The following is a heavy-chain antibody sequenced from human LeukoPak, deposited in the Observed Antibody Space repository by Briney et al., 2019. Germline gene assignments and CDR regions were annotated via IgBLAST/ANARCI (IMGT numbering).Heavy chain of an antibody. J-gene: IGHJ4*02. CDR3: ARDSSGWPD. D-gene: IGHD6-19*01. CDR2: VIPILGIA. CDR1: GGTFSSYA. V-gene: IGHV1-69*04. Sequence: ASVKVSCKASGGTFSSYAISWVRQAPGQGLEWMGRVIPILGIANYAQKFQGRVTITADKSTSTAYMELSSLRSEDTAVYYCARDSSGWPDWGQGTLVTVSS.